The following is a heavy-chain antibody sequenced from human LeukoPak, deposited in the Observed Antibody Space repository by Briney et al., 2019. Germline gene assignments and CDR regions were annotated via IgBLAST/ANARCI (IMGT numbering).Heavy chain of an antibody. CDR1: GFTLSNYW. CDR2: IKQDGNDT. J-gene: IGHJ4*02. CDR3: ARGRYTGGWYPYYFDC. V-gene: IGHV3-7*04. Sequence: GGSLRLSCAAYGFTLSNYWMTWVRQAPGKGLEWVANIKQDGNDTYYVDSVKGRFTISRDNAKNSLYLQMNSLRDEDTDVYYCARGRYTGGWYPYYFDCWGQGTLVTVSS. D-gene: IGHD6-19*01.